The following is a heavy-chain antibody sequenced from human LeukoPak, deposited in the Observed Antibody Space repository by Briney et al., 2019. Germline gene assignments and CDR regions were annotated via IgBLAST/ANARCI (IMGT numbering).Heavy chain of an antibody. V-gene: IGHV4-34*06. CDR2: INHSGST. CDR1: GGSFSGYY. J-gene: IGHJ6*03. CDR3: VLIPYSSSWYNYYYYMDV. D-gene: IGHD6-13*01. Sequence: SETLSLTCAVYGGSFSGYYWSWIRQPPGKGLEWIGEINHSGSTNYNPSLKSRVTISVDTSKNQFSLKLGSVTAADTAVYYCVLIPYSSSWYNYYYYMDVWGKGTTVTVSS.